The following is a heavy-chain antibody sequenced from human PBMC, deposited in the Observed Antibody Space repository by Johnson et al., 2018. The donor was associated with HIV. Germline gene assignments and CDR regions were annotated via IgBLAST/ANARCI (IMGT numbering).Heavy chain of an antibody. Sequence: VQLVESGGGVVRPGGSLRLSCAAAGFTFDDYGMSWVRQAPGKGLEWVSGISWNSGSIGYADSVKGRFTISRDNAKHSLYLQMNSLRAEDTALYYCAKDIACGGDCGSHAFDTWGQGTMVTVSS. J-gene: IGHJ3*02. CDR2: ISWNSGSI. CDR1: GFTFDDYG. D-gene: IGHD2-21*01. V-gene: IGHV3-20*04. CDR3: AKDIACGGDCGSHAFDT.